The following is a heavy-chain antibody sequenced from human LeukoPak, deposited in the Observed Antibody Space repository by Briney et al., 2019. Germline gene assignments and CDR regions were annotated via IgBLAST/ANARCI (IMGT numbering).Heavy chain of an antibody. J-gene: IGHJ4*02. Sequence: SGTLSLTCAVSGGSISNTNWWSWVRQPPGQGLEWIGEISLAGTTNYHPSLNGRVTISLDDYSNQLSLKRTSVTAADTAIYYCSRESGAFCPFGYWGQGTLVIVPS. CDR1: GGSISNTNW. V-gene: IGHV4-4*02. CDR3: SRESGAFCPFGY. CDR2: ISLAGTT. D-gene: IGHD1-26*01.